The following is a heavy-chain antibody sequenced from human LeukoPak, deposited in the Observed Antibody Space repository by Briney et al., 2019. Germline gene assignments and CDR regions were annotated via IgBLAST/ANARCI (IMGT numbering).Heavy chain of an antibody. J-gene: IGHJ6*02. D-gene: IGHD4-23*01. CDR3: AESTVVTRYYYYGMDV. CDR1: GGTFSSYA. Sequence: SVNVSCKASGGTFSSYAIDWVRQAPGQGLEWMGGIIPIFGTANYAQKFQGRVTITADESTSTAYMELSSLRSEDTAVYYCAESTVVTRYYYYGMDVWGQGTTVTVSS. CDR2: IIPIFGTA. V-gene: IGHV1-69*01.